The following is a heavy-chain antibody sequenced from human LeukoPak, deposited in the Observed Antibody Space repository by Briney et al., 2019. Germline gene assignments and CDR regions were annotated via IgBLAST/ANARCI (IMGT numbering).Heavy chain of an antibody. CDR1: GFTFSSYG. CDR3: ARDESTMIVVVITHEYYFDY. J-gene: IGHJ4*02. V-gene: IGHV3-30*03. D-gene: IGHD3-22*01. Sequence: PGGSLRLSCAASGFTFSSYGMHWVRQAPGKGLEWVAVISYDGSNKYYADSVKGRFTISRDNSKNTLYLQMNSLRAEDTAVYYCARDESTMIVVVITHEYYFDYWGQGTLVTVSS. CDR2: ISYDGSNK.